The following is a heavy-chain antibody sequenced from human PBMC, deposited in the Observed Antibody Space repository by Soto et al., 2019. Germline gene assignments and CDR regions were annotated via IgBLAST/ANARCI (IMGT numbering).Heavy chain of an antibody. CDR1: GFTFTSYA. D-gene: IGHD1-20*01. V-gene: IGHV3-23*01. CDR2: IGGGGVST. Sequence: EVQLLESGGALVQSGGSLRLSCAASGFTFTSYAMSWVRQAPGKGLEWVSTIGGGGVSTYYADSVKGRFTISRDISKNTLYLQINSLTAEETAAYYCWIGRASHRPWYIFDIWAQATIFTISS. CDR3: WIGRASHRPWYIFDI. J-gene: IGHJ3*02.